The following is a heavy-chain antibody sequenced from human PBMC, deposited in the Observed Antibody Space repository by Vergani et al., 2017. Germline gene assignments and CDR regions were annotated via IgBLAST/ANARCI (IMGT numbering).Heavy chain of an antibody. D-gene: IGHD2-21*02. J-gene: IGHJ6*02. Sequence: QVQLVQSGAEVKKPGASVKVSCKASGYTFTSYGISWVRQAPGQGLEWMGWISAYNGNTNYAQKLQGRVTMTTDTSTSTAYMELRSLRSDDTAVYYCARILAYCGGDCSVGYYYYGMDVWGQGTTVTVSS. V-gene: IGHV1-18*01. CDR3: ARILAYCGGDCSVGYYYYGMDV. CDR2: ISAYNGNT. CDR1: GYTFTSYG.